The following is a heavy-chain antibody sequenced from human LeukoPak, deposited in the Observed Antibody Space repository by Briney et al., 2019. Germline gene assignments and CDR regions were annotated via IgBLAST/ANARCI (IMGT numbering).Heavy chain of an antibody. Sequence: GRSLRLSCAASGFTFGSYAMHWVRQAPGKGLEWVAVISYDGSNKYYADSVKGRFTISRDNSKNTLYLQMNSLRAEDTAVYYCASNTVTTRGSYYYGMDVWGKGTTVTVSS. CDR2: ISYDGSNK. D-gene: IGHD4-17*01. V-gene: IGHV3-30*04. CDR3: ASNTVTTRGSYYYGMDV. J-gene: IGHJ6*04. CDR1: GFTFGSYA.